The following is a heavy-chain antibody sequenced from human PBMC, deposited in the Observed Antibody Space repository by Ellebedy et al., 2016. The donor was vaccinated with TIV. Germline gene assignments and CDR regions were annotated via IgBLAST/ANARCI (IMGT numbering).Heavy chain of an antibody. J-gene: IGHJ4*02. Sequence: GGSLRLXXVASGFSFSKYYMNWIRQVPGKGLEWLSYISRDSSDINYADSVNGRFTISRDNAKNSLYLQMNSLRAEDTAVYYCAAVRGRYTYGLDYWGQGTLVTVSS. CDR1: GFSFSKYY. V-gene: IGHV3-11*03. D-gene: IGHD5-18*01. CDR2: ISRDSSDI. CDR3: AAVRGRYTYGLDY.